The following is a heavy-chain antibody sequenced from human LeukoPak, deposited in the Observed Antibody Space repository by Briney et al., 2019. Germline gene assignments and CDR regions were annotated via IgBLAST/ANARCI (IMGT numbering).Heavy chain of an antibody. CDR3: AKIPQVSIFGVPNFDD. V-gene: IGHV3-23*01. J-gene: IGHJ4*02. CDR2: ISGSGDNT. CDR1: GFTFSSYA. Sequence: GGSLRLSCAASGFTFSSYAMTWVRQAPGKGLEWVSCISGSGDNTYYPDSVRGRFSISRDNFKNTLYLQMDSLRAEDTAVYYCAKIPQVSIFGVPNFDDWGQGTLVTVSS. D-gene: IGHD3-3*01.